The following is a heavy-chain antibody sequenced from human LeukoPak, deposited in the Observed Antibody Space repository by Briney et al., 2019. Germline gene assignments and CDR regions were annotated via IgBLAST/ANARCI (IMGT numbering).Heavy chain of an antibody. CDR1: GGSISSGSYY. CDR3: ARGKEYYYDSRTYFDY. J-gene: IGHJ4*02. CDR2: IYYSGST. V-gene: IGHV4-39*07. D-gene: IGHD3-22*01. Sequence: SQTLSLTCTVSGGSISSGSYYWSWIRQPPWKGLEWIGTIYYSGSTNYNPSLKSRVTISVDTSKNQFSLKLSSVTAADTAVYYCARGKEYYYDSRTYFDYWGQGTLVTVSS.